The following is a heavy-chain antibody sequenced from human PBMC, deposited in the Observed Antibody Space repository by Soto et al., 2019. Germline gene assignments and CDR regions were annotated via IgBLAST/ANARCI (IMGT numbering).Heavy chain of an antibody. J-gene: IGHJ6*02. Sequence: QVQLQESGPGLVKPSETLSLSCTVSGGSISSYYWSWFRQSPGKRMEWIGYVHHSWGSSYNPSLQSRAAISLDTSKSQFSLKVTSVTATATALYYCARQGFGPLHGLVDVWGQGTTVTVSS. CDR1: GGSISSYY. CDR3: ARQGFGPLHGLVDV. V-gene: IGHV4-59*08. CDR2: VHHSWGS. D-gene: IGHD3-10*01.